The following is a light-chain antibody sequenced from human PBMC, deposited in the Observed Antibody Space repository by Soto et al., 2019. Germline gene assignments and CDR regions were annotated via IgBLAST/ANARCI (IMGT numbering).Light chain of an antibody. V-gene: IGKV1-39*01. CDR3: QQSYSTPYT. J-gene: IGKJ2*01. Sequence: DIQLTQPPSSLCASVGDRVTITCRASQSISNYLKWYQQKPGKAPKLLIYAASSLQSGVPSRFSGSGSGTDFTLTISSLQPEDFATYYCQQSYSTPYTFGQGTKVDIK. CDR1: QSISNY. CDR2: AAS.